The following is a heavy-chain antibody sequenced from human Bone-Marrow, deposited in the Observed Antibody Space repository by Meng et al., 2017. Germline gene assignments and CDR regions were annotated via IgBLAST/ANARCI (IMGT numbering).Heavy chain of an antibody. D-gene: IGHD4-17*01. V-gene: IGHV4-31*03. CDR2: IYYSGST. CDR1: GGSISSGNHY. J-gene: IGHJ2*01. CDR3: ASLYGDSSVWYLDL. Sequence: QVQPPESGPGRVKPSQTLSLTCPVSGGSISSGNHYWSWIRQHPGKGLEYIGYIYYSGSTYYNPSLKSRVIISVDTSKNQFSLRLNSVTAADTAVYYCASLYGDSSVWYLDLWGRGTLVTVSS.